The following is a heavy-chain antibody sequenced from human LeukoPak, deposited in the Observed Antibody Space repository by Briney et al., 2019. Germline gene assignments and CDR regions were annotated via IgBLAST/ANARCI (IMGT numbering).Heavy chain of an antibody. CDR1: GGSISSYY. J-gene: IGHJ4*02. D-gene: IGHD7-27*01. Sequence: SETLSLTCTVSGGSISSYYWSWIRQPPGKGLEWIGYVYYTGSTEYSPSLRSRVTISLEMSKQQFSLNLTSVTAADTAVYYCASNTGTVFGNWGQGALVTVSS. CDR3: ASNTGTVFGN. CDR2: VYYTGST. V-gene: IGHV4-59*01.